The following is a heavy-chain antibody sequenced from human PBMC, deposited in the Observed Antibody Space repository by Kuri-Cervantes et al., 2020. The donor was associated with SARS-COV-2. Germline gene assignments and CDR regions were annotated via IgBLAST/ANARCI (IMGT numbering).Heavy chain of an antibody. D-gene: IGHD2-15*01. CDR1: GGSISSSNW. Sequence: SETLSLTCAVSGGSISSSNWWSWVRQPPGKGLEWIGYIYYSGSTYYNPSLKSRVTISVDTSKNQFPLKLSSVTAADTAVYYCARGVLQGIVVVVAATEVVGAFDIWGQGTMVTVSS. CDR3: ARGVLQGIVVVVAATEVVGAFDI. V-gene: IGHV4-4*02. CDR2: IYYSGST. J-gene: IGHJ3*02.